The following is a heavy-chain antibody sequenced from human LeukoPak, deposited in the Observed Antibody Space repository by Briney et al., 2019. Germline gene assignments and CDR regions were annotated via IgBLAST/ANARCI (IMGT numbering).Heavy chain of an antibody. D-gene: IGHD2-2*01. CDR1: GGSISSYY. CDR2: IYTGGNT. V-gene: IGHV4-4*07. J-gene: IGHJ5*02. Sequence: SETLSLTCTVSGGSISSYYWSWIRQPAGKGLEWIGRIYTGGNTNYNPSLKSRVTISVDTSKNQFSLKLSSVTAADTAVYYCASGYQLLRHWFDPWGQGTLVTVSS. CDR3: ASGYQLLRHWFDP.